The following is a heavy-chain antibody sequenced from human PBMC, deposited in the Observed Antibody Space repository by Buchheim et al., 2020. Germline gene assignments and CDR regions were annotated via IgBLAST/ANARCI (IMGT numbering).Heavy chain of an antibody. V-gene: IGHV3-7*01. J-gene: IGHJ4*02. CDR1: GFTFSNYW. D-gene: IGHD3-10*01. CDR2: IKQDGSEK. Sequence: EVQLVESGGGLVQPGGSLRLSCAASGFTFSNYWMSWVRQAPGKGLVWVANIKQDGSEKYYVDSVKGRFTISRDNAKNSLYLQMSSLRVEDTAVYYCTRAWGTGSYSGYWGQGTL. CDR3: TRAWGTGSYSGY.